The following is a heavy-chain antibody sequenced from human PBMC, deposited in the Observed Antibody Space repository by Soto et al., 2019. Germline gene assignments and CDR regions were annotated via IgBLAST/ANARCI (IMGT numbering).Heavy chain of an antibody. CDR2: ISAYNGKT. J-gene: IGHJ4*02. CDR1: GYTFTSYG. V-gene: IGHV1-18*01. CDR3: ARRPYCSGGSCYPNMFDY. D-gene: IGHD2-15*01. Sequence: QVQLVQSGAEVKKPGASVKVSCKASGYTFTSYGISWVRQAPGQGLEWMGWISAYNGKTNYAQKLQGRVTMTTDTATSTAYMELRSLRADDTAVYYCARRPYCSGGSCYPNMFDYWGQGTLVTVSS.